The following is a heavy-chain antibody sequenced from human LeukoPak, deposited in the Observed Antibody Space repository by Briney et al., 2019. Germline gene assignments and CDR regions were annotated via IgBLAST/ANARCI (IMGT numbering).Heavy chain of an antibody. D-gene: IGHD3-3*01. CDR3: AKDPRVLRFFPSMYYFDY. V-gene: IGHV1-46*01. Sequence: GASVKVSCKASGYTFTNYYIHWVRQAPGQGLEWMGLINPGGDNTDYAQNFQGRVTMTRDTSTSTVYMGLSSLRSEDTAVYYCAKDPRVLRFFPSMYYFDYWGQGTLVTVSS. CDR2: INPGGDNT. J-gene: IGHJ4*02. CDR1: GYTFTNYY.